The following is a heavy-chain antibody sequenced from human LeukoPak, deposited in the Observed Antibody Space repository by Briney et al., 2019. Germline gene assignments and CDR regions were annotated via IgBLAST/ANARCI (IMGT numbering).Heavy chain of an antibody. Sequence: GSLRLSCAASGFTFSTYYMSWVRQAPGKGLEWVSGIYGGGHSYYAESVTGRFTISRDNSRNTLHLQMNSLRGEDTAVYYCAKGPLLWFGESTYYFDYWGQGILVTVSS. CDR3: AKGPLLWFGESTYYFDY. CDR2: IYGGGHS. V-gene: IGHV3-66*02. D-gene: IGHD3-10*01. J-gene: IGHJ4*02. CDR1: GFTFSTYY.